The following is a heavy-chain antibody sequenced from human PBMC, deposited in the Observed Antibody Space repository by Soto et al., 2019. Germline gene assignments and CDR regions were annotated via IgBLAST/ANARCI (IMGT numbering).Heavy chain of an antibody. V-gene: IGHV4-59*11. J-gene: IGHJ6*02. CDR2: IYYTGSI. Sequence: QVQLQESGPGLVKPSETLSLTCTVSGGSITSHFWSWTRQPPGKGLEWIGYIYYTGSINYNPSLKSRVTISIDTSKHHFSLKLSSVTAPDTGVYYCAHFSSSWYGMDVWVQGTTVIVSS. CDR3: AHFSSSWYGMDV. D-gene: IGHD6-13*01. CDR1: GGSITSHF.